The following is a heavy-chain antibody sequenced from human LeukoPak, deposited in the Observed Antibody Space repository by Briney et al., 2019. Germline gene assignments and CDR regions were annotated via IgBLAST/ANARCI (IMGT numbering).Heavy chain of an antibody. D-gene: IGHD6-19*01. J-gene: IGHJ4*02. CDR1: GFTFIRHS. CDR2: ITSTSSYI. Sequence: GGSLRLSCAASGFTFIRHSFNWVRQAPGKGLEWGSSITSTSSYIWYADSVKGRFTFSRDNDQNSLYLQMNSMRVEDTAVYYCVRELSGSGDVYYFDHWGQGALVTVSS. CDR3: VRELSGSGDVYYFDH. V-gene: IGHV3-21*01.